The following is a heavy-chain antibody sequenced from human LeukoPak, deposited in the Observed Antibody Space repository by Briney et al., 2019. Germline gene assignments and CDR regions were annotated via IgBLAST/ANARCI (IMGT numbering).Heavy chain of an antibody. D-gene: IGHD3-3*01. Sequence: ASVKVSCKASGGTFSSYAISWVRQAPGQGLEWMGGIIPIFGTANYAQKFQGRVTITADESTSTAYMELSSLRSEDTAVYYCARAPTSSITIFGVVPDWFDPWGQGTLVTVSS. CDR3: ARAPTSSITIFGVVPDWFDP. CDR1: GGTFSSYA. CDR2: IIPIFGTA. V-gene: IGHV1-69*13. J-gene: IGHJ5*02.